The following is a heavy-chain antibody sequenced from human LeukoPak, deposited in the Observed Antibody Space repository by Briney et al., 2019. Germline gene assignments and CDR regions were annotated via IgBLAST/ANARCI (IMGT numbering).Heavy chain of an antibody. CDR3: AKALSGSHGDAFDI. CDR1: GFTFRDYA. D-gene: IGHD1-26*01. Sequence: QTGGSLRLSCAASGFTFRDYAMHWVRHAPGKGLEWVSGISWHSGSIAYADSVKGRFTISRDNAKNSLYLQMNSLRVEDMALYYCAKALSGSHGDAFDIWGQGTMVTVSS. CDR2: ISWHSGSI. V-gene: IGHV3-9*03. J-gene: IGHJ3*02.